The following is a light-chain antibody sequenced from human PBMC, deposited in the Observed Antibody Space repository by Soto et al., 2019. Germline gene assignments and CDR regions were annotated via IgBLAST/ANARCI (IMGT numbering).Light chain of an antibody. V-gene: IGLV2-14*01. J-gene: IGLJ2*01. Sequence: QSVLTQPASVSGSPGQSITISCTGTSSDVGGYNYVSWYQQHPGKAPKLMIYEVSYRPSGVSNRFSGSKSANTASLTISGLQAEDEADYYCSSYTSSSTLAFGGGTKLTV. CDR3: SSYTSSSTLA. CDR1: SSDVGGYNY. CDR2: EVS.